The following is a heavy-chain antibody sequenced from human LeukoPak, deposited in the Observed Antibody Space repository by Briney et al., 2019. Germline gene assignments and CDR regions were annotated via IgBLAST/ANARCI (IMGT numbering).Heavy chain of an antibody. CDR2: INPNSGGT. CDR1: GYTFTAYF. CDR3: ARAQSLTAPAGTFANS. V-gene: IGHV1-2*02. D-gene: IGHD6-13*01. Sequence: GASVKVSCKASGYTFTAYFLHWVRRAPGQGFEWMGWINPNSGGTYNTQTFQDRVTMTRDTSISTAYMELSSLRSDDTAVYYCARAQSLTAPAGTFANSWGQGTLVTVSS. J-gene: IGHJ4*02.